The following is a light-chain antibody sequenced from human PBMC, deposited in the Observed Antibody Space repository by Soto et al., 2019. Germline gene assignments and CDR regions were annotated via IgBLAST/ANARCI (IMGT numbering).Light chain of an antibody. CDR2: GAS. V-gene: IGKV3-15*01. CDR3: QQYSIWPYT. CDR1: QSISSN. J-gene: IGKJ2*01. Sequence: EIVMTQSPATLSVSPGERATLSCRASQSISSNLAWYQQKPGQAPRLLIYGASTRATGIAARFSGSGSGTEFTLTISSLQSEDFAVYYCQQYSIWPYTFGQGTKLEI.